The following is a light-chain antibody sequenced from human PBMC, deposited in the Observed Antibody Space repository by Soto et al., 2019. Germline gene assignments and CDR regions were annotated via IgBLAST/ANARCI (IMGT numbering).Light chain of an antibody. V-gene: IGKV1-9*01. CDR1: QDIAIY. CDR2: AAS. Sequence: IQLTQSPSSLSASVGDRVTITCRASQDIAIYLAWYQQKPGEAPKLLIYAASTLYGGVPSRFSGSGSGTDFALTITSLQAEDFATYYCQQLRRYPSTFGVGTKVEIK. J-gene: IGKJ4*01. CDR3: QQLRRYPST.